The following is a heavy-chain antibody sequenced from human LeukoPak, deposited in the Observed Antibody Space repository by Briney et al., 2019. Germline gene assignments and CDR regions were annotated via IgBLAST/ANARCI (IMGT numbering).Heavy chain of an antibody. CDR1: GYTFTSYY. CDR2: IIPIFGTA. CDR3: ARGLDYYDSSGYFDY. V-gene: IGHV1-69*13. D-gene: IGHD3-22*01. Sequence: ASVKVSCKASGYTFTSYYMHWVRQAPGQGLEWMGGIIPIFGTANYAQKFQGRVTITADESTSTAYMELSSLRSEDTAVYYCARGLDYYDSSGYFDYWGQGTLVTVSS. J-gene: IGHJ4*02.